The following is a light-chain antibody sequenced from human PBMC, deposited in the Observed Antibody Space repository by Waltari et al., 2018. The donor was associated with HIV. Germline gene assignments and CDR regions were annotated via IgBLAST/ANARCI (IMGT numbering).Light chain of an antibody. CDR1: SSNIGSSA. J-gene: IGLJ2*01. Sequence: QAVLTQAPSASGTPGQRVTISCSGSSSNIGSSAVNWYQQLPGTAPQLLIYANRQPPVGVPDRFAGAKSGTSASLAINGRQSEDEADYYCATWDDSLNGHVFGGGTKLTVL. CDR3: ATWDDSLNGHV. CDR2: ANR. V-gene: IGLV1-44*01.